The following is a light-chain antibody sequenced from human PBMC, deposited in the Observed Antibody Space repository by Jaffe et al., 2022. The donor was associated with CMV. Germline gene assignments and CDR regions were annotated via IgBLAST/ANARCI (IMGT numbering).Light chain of an antibody. Sequence: SYVLTQPPSVSVSPGQTATITCSGDELGDGYVCWYQQRSGQSPVLVIYENVKRPSGIPERFSGSNSGNTATLTISGSQAMDEGDYYCQAWDSGTVVFGGGTRLTVL. V-gene: IGLV3-1*01. CDR1: ELGDGY. CDR3: QAWDSGTVV. J-gene: IGLJ2*01. CDR2: ENV.